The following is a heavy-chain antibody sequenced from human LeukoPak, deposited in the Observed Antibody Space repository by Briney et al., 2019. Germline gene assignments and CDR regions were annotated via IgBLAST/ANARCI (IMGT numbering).Heavy chain of an antibody. D-gene: IGHD3-10*01. CDR3: AGPRSGSGSLKYYFDY. V-gene: IGHV4-34*01. CDR1: GGSFSGYY. J-gene: IGHJ4*02. CDR2: INHSGST. Sequence: SETLSLTCAVYGGSFSGYYWSWIRQPPGKGLEWIGEINHSGSTNYNPSLKSRVTISVDTSKNQFSLKLSSVTAADTAVYYCAGPRSGSGSLKYYFDYWGQGTLVTVSS.